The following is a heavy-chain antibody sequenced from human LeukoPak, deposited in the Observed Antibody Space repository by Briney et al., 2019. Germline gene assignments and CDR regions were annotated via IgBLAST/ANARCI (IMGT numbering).Heavy chain of an antibody. Sequence: GGSLRFSCAASGFTFISYAMSWDRQAQGKGLEWVSAISGSGGSTYYADSVKGRFTISRDNSKNTLYLQMNSLRAEDTAVYYCAKSPRGAMATLDYWGQGTLVTVSS. CDR3: AKSPRGAMATLDY. CDR1: GFTFISYA. V-gene: IGHV3-23*01. J-gene: IGHJ4*02. D-gene: IGHD5-18*01. CDR2: ISGSGGST.